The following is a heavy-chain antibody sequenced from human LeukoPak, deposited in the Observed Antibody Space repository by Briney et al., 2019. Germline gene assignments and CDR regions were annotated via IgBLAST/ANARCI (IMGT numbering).Heavy chain of an antibody. V-gene: IGHV1-2*02. CDR1: GYTFTGYY. CDR3: AREILEWLTAYYYYYGMDV. CDR2: INPNSGGT. D-gene: IGHD3-3*01. Sequence: ASVKVSCKASGYTFTGYYMHWVRQAPGQGLEWMGWINPNSGGTNYAQKFQGRVTMTRGTSISTAYMELSRLRSDDTAVYYCAREILEWLTAYYYYYGMDVWGQGTTVTVSS. J-gene: IGHJ6*02.